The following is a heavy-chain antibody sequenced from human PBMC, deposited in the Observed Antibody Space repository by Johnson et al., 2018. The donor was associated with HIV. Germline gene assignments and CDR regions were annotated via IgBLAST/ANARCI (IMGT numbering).Heavy chain of an antibody. Sequence: VQLVESGGGVVRPGGSLRLSCAASGFTFINYWMHWVRQAPGKGLVWVSRMNADGKSTTYADSVKGRFTIYRDNAKNTLYLQMNSLRAEDTAVYYCAREQELIGARAFDLWGQGTMVTVSS. CDR2: MNADGKST. CDR1: GFTFINYW. J-gene: IGHJ3*01. CDR3: AREQELIGARAFDL. D-gene: IGHD6-13*01. V-gene: IGHV3-74*01.